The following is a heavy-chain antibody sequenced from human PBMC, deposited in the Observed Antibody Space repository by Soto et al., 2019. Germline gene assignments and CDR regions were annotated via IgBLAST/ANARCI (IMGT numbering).Heavy chain of an antibody. CDR1: GYPVTAYY. CDR2: INPATGAA. J-gene: IGHJ3*02. Sequence: QLHLVQSGAVVKKPGASVTVSCSASGYPVTAYYMHWVRQAPGRGLEWMGGINPATGAAKYTQTFQGRVTMTRDPSTGKGFLELSGLTSGDPAVFYCARGGGVGVAGSAAFDMWGQGTLVTVSS. D-gene: IGHD3-3*01. V-gene: IGHV1-2*02. CDR3: ARGGGVGVAGSAAFDM.